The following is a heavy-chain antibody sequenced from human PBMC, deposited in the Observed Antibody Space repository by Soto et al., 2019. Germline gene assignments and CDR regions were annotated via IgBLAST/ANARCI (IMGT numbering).Heavy chain of an antibody. V-gene: IGHV4-34*01. J-gene: IGHJ6*02. CDR1: GESLSGYY. Sequence: QVQLQQWGAGLLKPSETLSLTCAVYGESLSGYYGNWIRQSPGKGLEWIGEINYSGNTNYNPSLKSRVTISIDTSKNQFSLNMNSGTAADTAVYYCARTRNLDVWGQGTTVIVSS. D-gene: IGHD1-1*01. CDR3: ARTRNLDV. CDR2: INYSGNT.